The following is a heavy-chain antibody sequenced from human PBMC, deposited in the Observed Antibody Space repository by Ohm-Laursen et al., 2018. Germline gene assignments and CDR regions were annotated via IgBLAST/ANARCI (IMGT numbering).Heavy chain of an antibody. Sequence: GTLSLACAVSGGSFSSADYYWSWIRQPPGKGLEWIGEINHSGSTNYNPSLKSRVTISVDTSKNQFSLKLSSVTAADTAVYYCAKGAESGSPRPLDYWGQGILVTVSS. J-gene: IGHJ4*02. CDR3: AKGAESGSPRPLDY. D-gene: IGHD1-26*01. CDR1: GGSFSSADYY. V-gene: IGHV4-34*01. CDR2: INHSGST.